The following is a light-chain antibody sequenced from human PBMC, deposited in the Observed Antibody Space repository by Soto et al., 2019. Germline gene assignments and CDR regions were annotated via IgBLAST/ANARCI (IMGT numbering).Light chain of an antibody. V-gene: IGKV3-20*01. CDR2: GAS. CDR1: HSVSST. Sequence: EVVMTRSPPTLSLSPEERVTLSLGARHSVSSTVAWYQQKFGQAPRLLIYGASGRATGIPARFSGSGSGTDFTLTISSLEPEDFAVYYCQQYGSSGTFGQGTKVDIK. J-gene: IGKJ1*01. CDR3: QQYGSSGT.